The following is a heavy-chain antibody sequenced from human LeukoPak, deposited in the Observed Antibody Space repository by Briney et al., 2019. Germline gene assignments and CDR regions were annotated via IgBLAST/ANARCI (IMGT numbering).Heavy chain of an antibody. D-gene: IGHD4-17*01. CDR2: IYHSGSS. CDR1: GYSISSGYY. Sequence: PSETLSLTCTVSGYSISSGYYWGWIRQPPGKGLEWIGSIYHSGSSYYNPSLKSRVTISVDTSKNQFSLKLSSVTAADTAVYYCARPMGSTVTARGAWFDPWGQGTLVTVSS. CDR3: ARPMGSTVTARGAWFDP. V-gene: IGHV4-38-2*02. J-gene: IGHJ5*02.